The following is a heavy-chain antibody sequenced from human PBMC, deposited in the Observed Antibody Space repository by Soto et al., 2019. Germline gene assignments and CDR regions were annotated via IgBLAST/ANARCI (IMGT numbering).Heavy chain of an antibody. CDR1: GDSVSSNSAA. CDR2: TYYRSKWYN. Sequence: SQTLSLTCAISGDSVSSNSAAWNWIRQSPSRGLEWLGRTYYRSKWYNDYAVSVKSRITINPDTSKNQFSLQLNSVTPEDTAVYYCARGSGSPASLYYYYYYMDVWGKGTTVTVS. V-gene: IGHV6-1*01. D-gene: IGHD6-13*01. CDR3: ARGSGSPASLYYYYYYMDV. J-gene: IGHJ6*03.